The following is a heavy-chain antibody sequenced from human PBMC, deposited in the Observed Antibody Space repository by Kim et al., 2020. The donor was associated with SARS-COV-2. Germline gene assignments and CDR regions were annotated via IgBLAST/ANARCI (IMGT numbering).Heavy chain of an antibody. V-gene: IGHV4-39*07. CDR2: IYYSGST. CDR3: ARIGVVATILSLDP. J-gene: IGHJ5*02. CDR1: GGSISSSSYY. Sequence: SETLSLTCTVSGGSISSSSYYWGWIRQPPGKGLEWIGSIYYSGSTYYNPSLKSRVTISVDTSKNQFSLKLSSVTAVDTAVYYCARIGVVATILSLDPWGQGTLVTVSS. D-gene: IGHD5-12*01.